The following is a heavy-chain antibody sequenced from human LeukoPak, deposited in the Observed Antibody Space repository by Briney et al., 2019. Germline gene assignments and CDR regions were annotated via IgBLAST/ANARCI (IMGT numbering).Heavy chain of an antibody. CDR3: AKPSSGYTSFHI. J-gene: IGHJ3*02. D-gene: IGHD3-22*01. CDR2: ISGSGGST. Sequence: GSLRLSCVVSGFTFRSYAMSWVRQAPGKGLEWVSAISGSGGSTYDADSVKGRFTISRDNSKNTLYLQLNSLRVEDTAVYYCAKPSSGYTSFHIWGQGTMFTVSS. V-gene: IGHV3-23*01. CDR1: GFTFRSYA.